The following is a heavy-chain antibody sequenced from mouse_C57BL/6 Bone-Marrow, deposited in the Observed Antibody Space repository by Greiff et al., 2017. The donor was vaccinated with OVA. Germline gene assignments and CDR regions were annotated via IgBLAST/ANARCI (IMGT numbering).Heavy chain of an antibody. Sequence: QVQLQQPGAELVKPGASVKMSCKASGYTFTSYWITWVKQRPGQGLEWIGVIYPGSGSTNYNEKFKSKATLTVDTSSSTAYMQISSLTSEDSAVYYGARGDYYGSSYRYWGQGTTLTVSS. J-gene: IGHJ2*01. D-gene: IGHD1-1*01. V-gene: IGHV1-55*01. CDR3: ARGDYYGSSYRY. CDR2: IYPGSGST. CDR1: GYTFTSYW.